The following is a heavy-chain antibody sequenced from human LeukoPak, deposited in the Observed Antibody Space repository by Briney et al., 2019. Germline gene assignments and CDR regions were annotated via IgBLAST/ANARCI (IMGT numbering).Heavy chain of an antibody. CDR2: ISGSGGST. J-gene: IGHJ3*02. CDR3: AKASWGSRAFDI. CDR1: GFTFSSYA. D-gene: IGHD7-27*01. V-gene: IGHV3-23*01. Sequence: GGSLRLSCAASGFTFSSYAMSWVRQAPGKGLEWVSAISGSGGSTYYADSVKGRFTISRDNSKNTLYLQMNSLRAEDAAVYYCAKASWGSRAFDIWGQGTMVTVSS.